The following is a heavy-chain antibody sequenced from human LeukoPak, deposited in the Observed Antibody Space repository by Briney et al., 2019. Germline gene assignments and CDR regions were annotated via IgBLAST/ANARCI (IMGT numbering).Heavy chain of an antibody. J-gene: IGHJ5*02. V-gene: IGHV3-21*01. CDR3: ARAGTIVVDRNNWFDP. Sequence: PGGSLRLSCAASGFTFSSYSMNWVRQAPGKGLEWVSSISSSSSYIYYADSVKGRFTISRDNAKNSLYLQMNSLRAEDTAVYYCARAGTIVVDRNNWFDPWGQGTLVTVSS. D-gene: IGHD2-2*01. CDR2: ISSSSSYI. CDR1: GFTFSSYS.